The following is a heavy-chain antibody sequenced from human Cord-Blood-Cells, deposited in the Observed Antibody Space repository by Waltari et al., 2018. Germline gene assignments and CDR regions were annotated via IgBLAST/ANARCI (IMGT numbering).Heavy chain of an antibody. CDR1: GFTFSSYA. CDR3: SGELLNWFDP. V-gene: IGHV3-30-3*01. D-gene: IGHD1-26*01. J-gene: IGHJ5*02. CDR2: ISYDGSNK. Sequence: QVQLVESGGGVVQPWRSLRLSCAAFGFTFSSYAMHWVRQAPGKGLGWVAVISYDGSNKYYADSVKGRFTISRDNSKNTLYLQMNSLRAEDTAVYYCSGELLNWFDPWGQGTLVTVSS.